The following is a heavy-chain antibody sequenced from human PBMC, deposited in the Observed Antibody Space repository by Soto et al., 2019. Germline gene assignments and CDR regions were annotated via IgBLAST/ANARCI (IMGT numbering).Heavy chain of an antibody. CDR3: ARDGYSSSCSD. CDR1: GFTFSSYG. J-gene: IGHJ4*02. Sequence: QVQLVESGGGVVQPGRSLRLSCAASGFTFSSYGMHWVRQAPGKGLEWVAVIWYDGSNKYYADSVKGRFTISRDNSKNTLYLQMNSLRAEDTAVYYCARDGYSSSCSDGGQGTLVTVSS. V-gene: IGHV3-33*01. D-gene: IGHD6-13*01. CDR2: IWYDGSNK.